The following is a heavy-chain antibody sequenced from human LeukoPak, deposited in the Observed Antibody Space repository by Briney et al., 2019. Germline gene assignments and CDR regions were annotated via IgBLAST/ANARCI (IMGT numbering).Heavy chain of an antibody. V-gene: IGHV4-34*01. Sequence: SETLSLTCAVYGGSFSGYYWSWIRQPPGKGLEWIGEINHSGSTNYNPSLKSRVTISVDTSKNQFSLKLSSVTAADTAVYYCARLLRAPYHYYYYYMDVWGKGTTVTISS. CDR3: ARLLRAPYHYYYYYMDV. CDR1: GGSFSGYY. D-gene: IGHD2-15*01. J-gene: IGHJ6*03. CDR2: INHSGST.